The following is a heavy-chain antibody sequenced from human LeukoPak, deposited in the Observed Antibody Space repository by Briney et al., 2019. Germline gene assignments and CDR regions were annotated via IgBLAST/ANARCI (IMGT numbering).Heavy chain of an antibody. CDR1: GFTFSTYA. V-gene: IGHV3-23*01. CDR2: ISGGGGST. CDR3: VKREYKFGEFFYFDY. D-gene: IGHD3-10*01. J-gene: IGHJ4*02. Sequence: PGGSLRLSCAASGFTFSTYAMSWVRQAPGKGLEWVSGISGGGGSTRYADSVKGRFTISRDNSKNTPYLQMNSLRAEDTAVYYCVKREYKFGEFFYFDYWGQGALVTVSS.